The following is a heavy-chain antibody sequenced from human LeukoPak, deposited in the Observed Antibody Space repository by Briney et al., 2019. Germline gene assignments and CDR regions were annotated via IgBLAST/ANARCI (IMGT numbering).Heavy chain of an antibody. D-gene: IGHD3-10*01. CDR3: ARDGRPYGSGSFIPEGYSNHGMDV. V-gene: IGHV1-69*04. J-gene: IGHJ6*02. Sequence: SVKVSCKASGGTFSSYAISWVRQSPGQGLEWMGRIIPILGIANYAQKFQGRVTITADKSTSTAYMELSSLRSEDTAVYYCARDGRPYGSGSFIPEGYSNHGMDVWGQGTTVTVSS. CDR2: IIPILGIA. CDR1: GGTFSSYA.